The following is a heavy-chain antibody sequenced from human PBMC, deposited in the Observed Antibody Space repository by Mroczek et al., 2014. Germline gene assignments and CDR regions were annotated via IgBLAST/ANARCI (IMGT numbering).Heavy chain of an antibody. CDR3: ARDSYYYDSSGYYPAVLNWYFDL. CDR2: IYTSGST. CDR1: GGSISSGSYY. D-gene: IGHD3-22*01. Sequence: KESGPGLVKPSQTLSLTCTVSGGSISSGSYYWSWIRQPAGKGLEWIGRIYTSGSTNYNPSPKSRVTISVDTSKNQFSLKLSSVTAADTAVYYCARDSYYYDSSGYYPAVLNWYFDLWGRGTLVTVSS. V-gene: IGHV4-61*02. J-gene: IGHJ2*01.